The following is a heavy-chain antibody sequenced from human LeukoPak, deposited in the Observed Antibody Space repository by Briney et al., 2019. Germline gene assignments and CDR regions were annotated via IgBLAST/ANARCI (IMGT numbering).Heavy chain of an antibody. CDR2: INPSGGST. J-gene: IGHJ4*02. CDR1: GYTFTGYY. D-gene: IGHD6-13*01. V-gene: IGHV1-46*01. Sequence: WASVKVSCKASGYTFTGYYMHWVRQAPGQGLEWMGRINPSGGSTSYAQKFQGRVTMTSDTSTSTVYMGLSSLRSEDTAVYYCARDPGAATHLYWGQGTLVTVSS. CDR3: ARDPGAATHLY.